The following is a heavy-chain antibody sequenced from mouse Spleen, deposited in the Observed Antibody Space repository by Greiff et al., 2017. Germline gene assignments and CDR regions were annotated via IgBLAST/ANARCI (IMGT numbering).Heavy chain of an antibody. Sequence: QVQLKQSGAELVRPGTSVKVSCKASGYAFTNYLIEWVKQRPGQGLEWIGVINPGSGGTNYNEKFKGKATLTADKSSSTAYMQLSSLTSDDSAVYFCARTYDYSLFAYWGQGTLVTVSA. V-gene: IGHV1-54*01. D-gene: IGHD2-4*01. J-gene: IGHJ3*01. CDR2: INPGSGGT. CDR1: GYAFTNYL. CDR3: ARTYDYSLFAY.